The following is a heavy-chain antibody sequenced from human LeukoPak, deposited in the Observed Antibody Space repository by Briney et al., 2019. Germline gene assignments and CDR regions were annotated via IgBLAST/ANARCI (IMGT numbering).Heavy chain of an antibody. V-gene: IGHV4-34*01. J-gene: IGHJ4*02. D-gene: IGHD4-17*01. CDR1: GGSFSGYY. CDR2: MDHTESR. Sequence: PSETLSLTCAVYGGSFSGYYWSWIRQPPGKGLEWIGEMDHTESRNYNPSLKSRVTISVDTSKNQFSLRLTSVTAADTAVYYCARGRSSTTVTPWYFDYWGQGTLVTVSS. CDR3: ARGRSSTTVTPWYFDY.